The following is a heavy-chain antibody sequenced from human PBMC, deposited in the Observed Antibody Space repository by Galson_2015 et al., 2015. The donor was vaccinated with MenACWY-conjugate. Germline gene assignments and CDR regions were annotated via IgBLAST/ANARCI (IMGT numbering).Heavy chain of an antibody. D-gene: IGHD2-2*02. J-gene: IGHJ1*01. V-gene: IGHV3-23*01. CDR1: GFTFRSYA. CDR3: ATSPLFEDITVLPAAIWYFQR. CDR2: IWGSGGRT. Sequence: SLRLSCAVSGFTFRSYAMSWVRKAPGKGLEWVSVIWGSGGRTKYADSVKGRFTISRDDSKNTLYLQMTRLSSADTAVYYCATSPLFEDITVLPAAIWYFQRWGQGTLVTVSP.